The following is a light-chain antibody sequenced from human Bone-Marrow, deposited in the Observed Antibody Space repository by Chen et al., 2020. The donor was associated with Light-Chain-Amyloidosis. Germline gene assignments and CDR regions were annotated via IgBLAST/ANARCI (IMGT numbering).Light chain of an antibody. CDR3: SSYTITNTLV. J-gene: IGLJ1*01. V-gene: IGLV2-14*01. Sequence: QSALTQPASVSGSPGQSITISCTGTSSDVGGDNHVSWYQQHPDKPSKLMIYEVTNRPSWVPDRFSGYKSDNTASLTISGLQTEDEADYFCSSYTITNTLVFGSGTRVTVL. CDR1: SSDVGGDNH. CDR2: EVT.